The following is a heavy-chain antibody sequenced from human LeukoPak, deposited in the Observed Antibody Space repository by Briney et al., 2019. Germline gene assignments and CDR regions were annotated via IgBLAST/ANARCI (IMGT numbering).Heavy chain of an antibody. D-gene: IGHD5-12*01. CDR2: INPSAGRT. Sequence: ASVKVSCKESGYTFTNYYMHWVRQAPGQGLEWMGIINPSAGRTSYSQKFQGRVTMTRDTSTSTVYMELSSLRSEDTAVYYCARSRGFTGYDYVDYWGQGTLVTVSS. J-gene: IGHJ4*02. V-gene: IGHV1-46*03. CDR1: GYTFTNYY. CDR3: ARSRGFTGYDYVDY.